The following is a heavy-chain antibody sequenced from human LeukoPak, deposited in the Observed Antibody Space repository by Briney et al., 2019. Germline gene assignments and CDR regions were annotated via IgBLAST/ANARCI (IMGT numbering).Heavy chain of an antibody. CDR2: VYTSGST. V-gene: IGHV4-61*02. CDR3: ASAGYSDAFDI. D-gene: IGHD5-18*01. CDR1: GGSISSGSYY. Sequence: SETLSLTCTVSGGSISSGSYYWSWIRQPAGKGLEWIGRVYTSGSTNYNPSLKSRVTISVDTSKNQFSLKLNSVTAADTAVYYCASAGYSDAFDIWGQGTMVTVSS. J-gene: IGHJ3*02.